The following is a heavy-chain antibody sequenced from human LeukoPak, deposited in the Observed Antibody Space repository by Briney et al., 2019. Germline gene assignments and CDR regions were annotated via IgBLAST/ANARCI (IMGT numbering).Heavy chain of an antibody. CDR2: ISGSGGST. V-gene: IGHV3-23*01. Sequence: PGGSLRLSCAASGLTFSSYAMSWVRQAPGKGLEWVSAISGSGGSTYYADSVKGRFTISRDNSKNTLYLQMNSLRAEDTAVYYCAKGQRAVAGLRSDYWGQGTLVTVSS. CDR1: GLTFSSYA. J-gene: IGHJ4*02. CDR3: AKGQRAVAGLRSDY. D-gene: IGHD6-19*01.